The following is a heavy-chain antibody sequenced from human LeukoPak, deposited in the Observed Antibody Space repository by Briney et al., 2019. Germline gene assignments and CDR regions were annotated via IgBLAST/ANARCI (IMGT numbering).Heavy chain of an antibody. D-gene: IGHD6-13*01. Sequence: ASVKVSCKASGGTFSSYAISWVRQAPGQGLEWMGGIIPIFGTANYAQKFQGRVTITADESTSTAYMELSSLRSEDTAVYYCATQQQLVRNYHYMDVWGKGTTVTVSS. CDR1: GGTFSSYA. V-gene: IGHV1-69*13. J-gene: IGHJ6*03. CDR2: IIPIFGTA. CDR3: ATQQQLVRNYHYMDV.